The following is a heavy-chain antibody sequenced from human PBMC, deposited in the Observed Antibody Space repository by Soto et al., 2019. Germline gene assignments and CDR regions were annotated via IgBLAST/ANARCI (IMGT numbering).Heavy chain of an antibody. CDR1: SGSISGTIYS. D-gene: IGHD7-27*01. CDR2: IFYSGST. Sequence: SETLSLTCSVASGSISGTIYSWDWIRQPPGKGLEWIGSIFYSGSTYYNPSLKSRVTISVDTSKNQFSLKLSSVTAADTAVYYCARRWGRTFDYWGQGTLVTVSS. V-gene: IGHV4-39*07. J-gene: IGHJ4*02. CDR3: ARRWGRTFDY.